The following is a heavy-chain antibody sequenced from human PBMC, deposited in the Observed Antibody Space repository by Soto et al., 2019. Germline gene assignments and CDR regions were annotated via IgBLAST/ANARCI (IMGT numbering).Heavy chain of an antibody. D-gene: IGHD1-20*01. V-gene: IGHV1-69*13. J-gene: IGHJ3*02. CDR3: GREDSITGTTPQQSDAFDI. Sequence: GASVKVSCKASGGTFSSYAISWVRQAPGQGLEWMGRIIPIFGTANYAQKFQGRVTITADESTSTAYMELSSLRSEDTAVYYCGREDSITGTTPQQSDAFDIWGQGTMVTVSS. CDR1: GGTFSSYA. CDR2: IIPIFGTA.